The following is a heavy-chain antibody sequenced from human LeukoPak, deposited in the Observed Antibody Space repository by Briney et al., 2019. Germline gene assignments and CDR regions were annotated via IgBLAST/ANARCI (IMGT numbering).Heavy chain of an antibody. CDR1: GFTFSSYG. J-gene: IGHJ4*02. V-gene: IGHV3-23*01. CDR3: AKDDAWLQFGD. Sequence: GGSLRLSCAASGFTFSSYGMSWVRQAPGKGLEWVSAISGSGGSTYYADSVKGRFTISRDNSKGTVYLQMNSLRPEDTAVYYCAKDDAWLQFGDWGRGTLVTVSS. D-gene: IGHD5-24*01. CDR2: ISGSGGST.